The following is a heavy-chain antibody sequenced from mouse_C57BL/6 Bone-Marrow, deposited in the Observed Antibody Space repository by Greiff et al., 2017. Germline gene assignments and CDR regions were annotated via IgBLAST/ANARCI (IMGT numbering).Heavy chain of an antibody. Sequence: VQVVESGPGLVAPSQSLSITCTVSGFSLTSYAISWVRQPPGKGLEWLGVIWTGGGTNYNSALKSRLSISKDNSKSQVFLKMNSLQTDDTARYYCARTYYYGSRWYFDVWGTGTTVTVSS. J-gene: IGHJ1*03. CDR2: IWTGGGT. V-gene: IGHV2-9-1*01. CDR3: ARTYYYGSRWYFDV. CDR1: GFSLTSYA. D-gene: IGHD1-1*01.